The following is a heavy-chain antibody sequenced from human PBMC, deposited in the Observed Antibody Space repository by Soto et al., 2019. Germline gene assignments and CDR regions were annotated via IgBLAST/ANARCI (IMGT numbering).Heavy chain of an antibody. V-gene: IGHV3-30*03. Sequence: QVNLLQSGGGVVQPGGSLRVSCAASGFDFRSYGFHWIRQAPGRGLEWVALISSDGGDTFYAESVKGRFTVSSDNSKNTLYLQMGSLRPEDAGVYYCARDRRDGYNWIDHWGQGTLVAVSA. D-gene: IGHD5-12*01. CDR2: ISSDGGDT. CDR3: ARDRRDGYNWIDH. CDR1: GFDFRSYG. J-gene: IGHJ5*02.